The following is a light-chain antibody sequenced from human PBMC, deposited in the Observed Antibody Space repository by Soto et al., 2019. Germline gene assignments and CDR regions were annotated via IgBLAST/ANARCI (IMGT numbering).Light chain of an antibody. CDR3: QHYNDWPPTWT. J-gene: IGKJ1*01. Sequence: EIVMTQSPAPLSVSPGERATLSCWASQSVSSKLAWYQQKPGQAPRVLIYSASTRATGIPARFSGSGFGTEFTLTISRLQSEDFAVYYCQHYNDWPPTWTFGQGTRVEVK. V-gene: IGKV3-15*01. CDR1: QSVSSK. CDR2: SAS.